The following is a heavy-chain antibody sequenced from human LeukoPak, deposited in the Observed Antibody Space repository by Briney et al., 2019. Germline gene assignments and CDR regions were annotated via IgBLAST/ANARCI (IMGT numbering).Heavy chain of an antibody. Sequence: GGSLRLSCGASGFTFDDYWMSWVRQAPGQGLEWVAHINQDGSEKYYLDSAKGRFTISRDNARNSLYLQVNSLRAEDTAVYYCAKQGRDRLRDYYYYMDVWGKGTTVTISS. CDR2: INQDGSEK. D-gene: IGHD3-9*01. CDR3: AKQGRDRLRDYYYYMDV. CDR1: GFTFDDYW. V-gene: IGHV3-7*03. J-gene: IGHJ6*03.